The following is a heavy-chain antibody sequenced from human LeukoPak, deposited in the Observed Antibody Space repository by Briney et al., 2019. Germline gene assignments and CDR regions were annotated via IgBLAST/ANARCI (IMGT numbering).Heavy chain of an antibody. D-gene: IGHD3-22*01. CDR1: GFTFSRYW. CDR2: INTDGSST. J-gene: IGHJ6*02. CDR3: ARDTYYYNSSAFYHYYYGMDV. V-gene: IGHV3-74*01. Sequence: GGSLRLSCAASGFTFSRYWMHWVRQAPGKGLVWLSRINTDGSSTSYADSVKGRFTISRDNAKNTLYLQMNTLRAEDTAVYYCARDTYYYNSSAFYHYYYGMDVWGQGTTVTVSS.